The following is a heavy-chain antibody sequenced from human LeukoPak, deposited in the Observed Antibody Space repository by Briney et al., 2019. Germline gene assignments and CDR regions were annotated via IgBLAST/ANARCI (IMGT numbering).Heavy chain of an antibody. D-gene: IGHD4-17*01. CDR1: GGSISSYY. CDR3: ARGTVTTSPFDY. J-gene: IGHJ4*02. Sequence: SETLSLTCTVSGGSISSYYWSWIRQPPGKGLEWIGYIYYSGSTNYNPSLKSRVIISVDTSKNQFSLKLSSVTAADTAVYYCARGTVTTSPFDYWGQGTLVTVSS. CDR2: IYYSGST. V-gene: IGHV4-59*12.